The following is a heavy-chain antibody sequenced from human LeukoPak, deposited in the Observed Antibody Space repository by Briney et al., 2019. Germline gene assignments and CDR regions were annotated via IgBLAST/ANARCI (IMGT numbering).Heavy chain of an antibody. J-gene: IGHJ6*02. Sequence: PSETLSLTCAVYGGSFSAYYWSWIRQPPGKGLEWIGEINHSGSTNYNPSLKSRVTISVDTSKNQFSLQLRFVTAADTAVYYCARGRTTETTFYYYYHGMDVWGQGTTVTVSS. CDR3: ARGRTTETTFYYYYHGMDV. D-gene: IGHD4-11*01. CDR2: INHSGST. CDR1: GGSFSAYY. V-gene: IGHV4-34*01.